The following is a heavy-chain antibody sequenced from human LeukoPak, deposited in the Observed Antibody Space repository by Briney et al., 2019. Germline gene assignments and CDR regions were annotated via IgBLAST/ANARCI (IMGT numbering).Heavy chain of an antibody. J-gene: IGHJ5*01. V-gene: IGHV3-7*01. CDR1: GFSFSSYW. Sequence: GGSLRLSCAASGFSFSSYWMTWVRQAPGKGLEWVANIKQDGSEKYYVDSVKGRFTISRDNAKNSLYLQMNSLRAEDTAVYYCARDYYGSGSYFDCWGQGTLLTVSS. D-gene: IGHD3-10*01. CDR2: IKQDGSEK. CDR3: ARDYYGSGSYFDC.